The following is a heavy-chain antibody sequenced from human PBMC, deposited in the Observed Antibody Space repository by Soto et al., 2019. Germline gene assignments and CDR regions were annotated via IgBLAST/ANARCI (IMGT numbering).Heavy chain of an antibody. J-gene: IGHJ4*02. CDR2: ISWNSGSI. CDR3: AKDRSWNDPVGSLDY. Sequence: GGSLRLSCAASGFTFDDYAMHWVRQAPGKGLEWVSGISWNSGSIGYADSVKGRFTISRDNAKNSLYLQMNSLRAEDTALYYCAKDRSWNDPVGSLDYWGQGTLVTVSS. V-gene: IGHV3-9*01. CDR1: GFTFDDYA. D-gene: IGHD1-1*01.